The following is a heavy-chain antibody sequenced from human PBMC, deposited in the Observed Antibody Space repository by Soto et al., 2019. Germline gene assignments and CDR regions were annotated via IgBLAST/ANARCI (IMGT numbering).Heavy chain of an antibody. Sequence: QVQLVQSGAEVKKPGASVKVSCKASGYTFTSYAMHWVRQAPGQRLEWMGWINAGNGNTKYSQKFQGRVTITRDTSASTAYMELSSLRSEDTAVYYCARDGIAARLENWFDPWGQGTLVTVSS. J-gene: IGHJ5*02. V-gene: IGHV1-3*01. CDR1: GYTFTSYA. CDR3: ARDGIAARLENWFDP. D-gene: IGHD6-6*01. CDR2: INAGNGNT.